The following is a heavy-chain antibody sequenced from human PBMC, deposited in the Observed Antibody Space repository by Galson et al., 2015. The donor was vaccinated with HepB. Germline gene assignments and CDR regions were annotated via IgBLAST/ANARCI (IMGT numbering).Heavy chain of an antibody. CDR1: GFTFTSSA. CDR3: AARSLWFGPIDMDV. CDR2: IVVGSGNT. D-gene: IGHD3-10*01. Sequence: SVKVSCKASGFTFTSSAVQWVRQARGQRLEWIGWIVVGSGNTNYAQKFQERVTITRDMSTSTAYMELSSLRSEDTAVYYCAARSLWFGPIDMDVWGQGTTVTVSS. V-gene: IGHV1-58*01. J-gene: IGHJ6*02.